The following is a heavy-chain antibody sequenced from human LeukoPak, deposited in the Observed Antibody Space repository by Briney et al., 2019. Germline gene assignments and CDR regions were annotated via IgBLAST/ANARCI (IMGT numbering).Heavy chain of an antibody. V-gene: IGHV1-8*03. CDR2: MNTNSGNT. CDR1: GYTFTSYD. Sequence: ASVKVSCKASGYTFTSYDINWVRQATGQGLEWMGWMNTNSGNTGYAQKFQGRVTITRNTSISTAYMELSSLRSEDTAVYYCARGSYSSGWYGVSWFDPWGQGTLVTVSS. CDR3: ARGSYSSGWYGVSWFDP. J-gene: IGHJ5*02. D-gene: IGHD6-19*01.